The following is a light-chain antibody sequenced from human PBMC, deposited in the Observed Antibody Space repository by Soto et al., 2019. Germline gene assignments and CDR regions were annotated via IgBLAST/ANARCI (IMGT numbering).Light chain of an antibody. V-gene: IGLV2-8*01. CDR2: ELS. CDR1: RSDVGGYNY. CDR3: SSYAGSNNRYV. Sequence: QSALTQPPSASGSPGQSVTISCTGTRSDVGGYNYVSWYQQHPGKAPKLMIYELSKRPSGVPDRFSGSKSGNTASLTVSGLQAEDEADYYCSSYAGSNNRYVFGTGTKVTVL. J-gene: IGLJ1*01.